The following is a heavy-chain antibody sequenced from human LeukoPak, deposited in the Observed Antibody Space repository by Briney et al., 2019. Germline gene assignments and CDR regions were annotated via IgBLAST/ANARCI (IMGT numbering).Heavy chain of an antibody. J-gene: IGHJ4*02. V-gene: IGHV1-8*01. Sequence: GASVKVSCKASGYTFTSYDINWVRQATGQGLEWMGWMNPNSGNTGYAQKFQGRVTMTRNTSISTAYMELSSLRSEDTAVYYCARGAEWEPPYYFDYWGQGTLVTVSS. CDR2: MNPNSGNT. CDR1: GYTFTSYD. CDR3: ARGAEWEPPYYFDY. D-gene: IGHD1-26*01.